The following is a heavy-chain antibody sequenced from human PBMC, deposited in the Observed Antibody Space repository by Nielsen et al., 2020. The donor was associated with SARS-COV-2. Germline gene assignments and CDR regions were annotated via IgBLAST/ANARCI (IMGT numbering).Heavy chain of an antibody. D-gene: IGHD2/OR15-2a*01. CDR3: ASNSMPRSSMDV. Sequence: ASVKVSCKASGYTFTSYYMHWVRQAPGQGLEWMGIINPSGGSTSYAQKFQGRVTMTRDTSTSTVYTELSSLRSEDTAVYYCASNSMPRSSMDVWGQGTTVTVSS. CDR1: GYTFTSYY. CDR2: INPSGGST. J-gene: IGHJ6*02. V-gene: IGHV1-46*01.